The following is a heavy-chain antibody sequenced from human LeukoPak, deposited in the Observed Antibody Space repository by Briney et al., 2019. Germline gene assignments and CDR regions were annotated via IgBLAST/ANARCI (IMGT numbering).Heavy chain of an antibody. Sequence: QTGGSLRLSCAASGFTFSNYAMSWVRQAPGKGLQWVSAFSGSGGSTYYADPVKGRFTISRDNSKNTLYLQMNSLRAEDTAVYYCATSGLSRFGFWGQGTLVTVSS. CDR2: FSGSGGST. V-gene: IGHV3-23*01. CDR1: GFTFSNYA. J-gene: IGHJ4*02. D-gene: IGHD2/OR15-2a*01. CDR3: ATSGLSRFGF.